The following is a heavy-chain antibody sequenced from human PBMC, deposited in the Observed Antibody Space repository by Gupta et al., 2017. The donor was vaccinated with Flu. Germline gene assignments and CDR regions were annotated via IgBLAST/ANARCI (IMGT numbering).Heavy chain of an antibody. CDR2: ISGSGGST. D-gene: IGHD3-10*01. V-gene: IGHV3-23*01. CDR1: GFTFSSYA. J-gene: IGHJ4*02. CDR3: AKDGGLVRGVIIQYYFDY. Sequence: EVQLLESGGGLVQPGGSLRLSCAASGFTFSSYAMSWVSQAPGKGLEWVSAISGSGGSTYYADSVKGRFTISRHNSKNTLYLQMNSLRAEDTAVYYCAKDGGLVRGVIIQYYFDYWGQGTLVTVSS.